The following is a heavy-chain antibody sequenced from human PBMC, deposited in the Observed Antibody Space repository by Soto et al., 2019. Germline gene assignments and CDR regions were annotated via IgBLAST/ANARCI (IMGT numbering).Heavy chain of an antibody. D-gene: IGHD6-25*01. CDR3: ASSGSRTWAYYYGMDV. Sequence: ASVKVSCKASGYTFTSYGISWVRQAPGQGLEWMGWISAYNGNTNYAQKLQGRVTMTTDTSTSTAYMELRSLRSDDTAVYYCASSGSRTWAYYYGMDVWGQGTTVTAP. CDR2: ISAYNGNT. CDR1: GYTFTSYG. J-gene: IGHJ6*02. V-gene: IGHV1-18*04.